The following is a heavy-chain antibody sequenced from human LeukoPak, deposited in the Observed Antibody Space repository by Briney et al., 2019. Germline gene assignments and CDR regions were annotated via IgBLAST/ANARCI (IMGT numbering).Heavy chain of an antibody. D-gene: IGHD5-12*01. CDR1: GGSISSYY. CDR2: IYHSGST. J-gene: IGHJ6*03. Sequence: SQTLSLTCAVSGGSISSYYWSWIRQPPGKGLEWIGYIYHSGSTNYNPSLKSRVAISVDTSKNQFSLRLSSVTAADTAVYYCARDGSSGYDYYYYYMDVWGKGTTVTISS. V-gene: IGHV4-59*12. CDR3: ARDGSSGYDYYYYYMDV.